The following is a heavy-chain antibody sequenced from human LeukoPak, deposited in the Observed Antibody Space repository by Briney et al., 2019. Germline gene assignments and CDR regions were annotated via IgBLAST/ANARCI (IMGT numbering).Heavy chain of an antibody. J-gene: IGHJ3*02. V-gene: IGHV4-59*01. D-gene: IGHD5-18*01. Sequence: ASETLSLTCTVSGGSISSYYRSWIRQPPGKGLEWIGYIYYSGSTNYNPSLKSRVTISVDTSKNQFSLKLSSVTAADTAVYYCARGGYSYNDAFDIWGQGTMVTVSS. CDR2: IYYSGST. CDR1: GGSISSYY. CDR3: ARGGYSYNDAFDI.